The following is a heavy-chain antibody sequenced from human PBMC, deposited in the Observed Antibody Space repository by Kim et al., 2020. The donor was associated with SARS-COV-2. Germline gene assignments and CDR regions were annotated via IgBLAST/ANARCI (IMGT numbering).Heavy chain of an antibody. Sequence: GGSLRLSCAASGFTFSDYWMNWVRQAPGKGLEWVANTKHDGSEKYYVDSVKGRFTISKDNAKNSLYLQMNSLRAEDTALYYCSRVGGPNAFDIWGKGHWSPSL. D-gene: IGHD3-16*01. V-gene: IGHV3-7*05. CDR3: SRVGGPNAFDI. J-gene: IGHJ3*02. CDR1: GFTFSDYW. CDR2: TKHDGSEK.